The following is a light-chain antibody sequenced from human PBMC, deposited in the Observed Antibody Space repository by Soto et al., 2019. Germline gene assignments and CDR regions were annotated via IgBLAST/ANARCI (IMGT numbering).Light chain of an antibody. J-gene: IGLJ1*01. CDR2: DVS. CDR3: SSYTSSSLHV. V-gene: IGLV2-14*03. CDR1: SSGVGGYNY. Sequence: QSVLTQPASLSGSPGQSITISCTGTSSGVGGYNYVSWYQQHPGKAPKLMIYDVSNRPSGVSNRFSGSKSGNTASLTISGLQAEDEADYYCSSYTSSSLHVFGTGTKVTVL.